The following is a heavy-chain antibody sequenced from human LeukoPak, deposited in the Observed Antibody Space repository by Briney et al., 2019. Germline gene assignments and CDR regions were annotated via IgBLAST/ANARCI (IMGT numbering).Heavy chain of an antibody. Sequence: GGSLRLSCAASGFTFSTYAMSWVRQAPGKGLEWVSSISENGGKTYYADSVKGRFTISRDNSKNTLYLHMNSLRAEDTALYYCARNYYEPTYDYYFDCWGQGTLVTVSS. V-gene: IGHV3-23*01. CDR2: ISENGGKT. CDR1: GFTFSTYA. D-gene: IGHD1-26*01. J-gene: IGHJ4*02. CDR3: ARNYYEPTYDYYFDC.